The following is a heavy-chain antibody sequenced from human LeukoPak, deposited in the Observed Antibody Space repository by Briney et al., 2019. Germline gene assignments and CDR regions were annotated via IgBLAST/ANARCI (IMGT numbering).Heavy chain of an antibody. CDR3: AKGHSFITMIGLFDY. V-gene: IGHV3-23*01. CDR1: GFTFSSYA. CDR2: ISGSGGST. D-gene: IGHD3-22*01. J-gene: IGHJ4*02. Sequence: GGSLRLSCAASGFTFSSYAMSWIRQAPGKGLEWVSVISGSGGSTYYADSVKGRFTISRDNSKNTLYLQMNSLRAEDTAVYYCAKGHSFITMIGLFDYWGQGTLVTVSS.